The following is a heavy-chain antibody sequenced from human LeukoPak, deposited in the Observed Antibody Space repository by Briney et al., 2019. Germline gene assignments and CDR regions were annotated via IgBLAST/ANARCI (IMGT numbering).Heavy chain of an antibody. D-gene: IGHD6-6*01. CDR3: ASSIAAPTGFDYYGMDV. CDR1: GGTFSSYA. J-gene: IGHJ6*02. CDR2: IIPIFGTA. Sequence: SVKVSCKASGGTFSSYAIRRVRQAPGQGLEWMGGIIPIFGTANYAQKFQGRVTITADESTSTAYMELSSLRSEDTAVYYCASSIAAPTGFDYYGMDVWGQGTTVTVSS. V-gene: IGHV1-69*13.